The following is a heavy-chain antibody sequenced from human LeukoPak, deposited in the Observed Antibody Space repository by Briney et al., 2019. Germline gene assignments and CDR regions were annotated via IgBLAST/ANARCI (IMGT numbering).Heavy chain of an antibody. CDR3: ARDAPGAQGAFDI. CDR1: GFTFSSYA. CDR2: ISGSGGST. V-gene: IGHV3-23*01. J-gene: IGHJ3*02. D-gene: IGHD1-26*01. Sequence: GGSLRLSCAASGFTFSSYAMSWVRQAPGKGLEWVSAISGSGGSTYYADSVKGRFTISRENAKNSLYLQMNSLRAGDTAVYYCARDAPGAQGAFDIWGQGTMVTVSS.